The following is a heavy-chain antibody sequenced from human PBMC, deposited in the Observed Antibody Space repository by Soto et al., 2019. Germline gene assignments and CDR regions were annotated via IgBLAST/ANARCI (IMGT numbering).Heavy chain of an antibody. D-gene: IGHD5-12*01. CDR2: IIPMFDTT. Sequence: QVQLVQSGAEVKKPGSSVKVSCTASGGAFGSYAINWVRQAPGQGLEWMGGIIPMFDTTNYAQRFQGRVTVTADESTSTVYLELTRLRSEDTAMYYCTRHRGYSSGYWGQDFWGQGTLVTVSS. J-gene: IGHJ4*02. CDR1: GGAFGSYA. V-gene: IGHV1-69*01. CDR3: TRHRGYSSGYWGQDF.